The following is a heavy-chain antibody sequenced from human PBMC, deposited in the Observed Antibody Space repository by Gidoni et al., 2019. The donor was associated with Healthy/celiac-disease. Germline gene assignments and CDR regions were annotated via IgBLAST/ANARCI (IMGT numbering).Heavy chain of an antibody. Sequence: EVQLVESGGGLVQPGRSLRLSGTASGFTFGGYAMSWFRPAPGKGLVLVVYIKNKGCGRSNEYAATGRCSFTKAKEDTARNTDLKIMRLKDTDAALCESAEGPGYSNGYYYDMDVWGQGTTVNVSS. D-gene: IGHD6-19*01. J-gene: IGHJ6*02. CDR3: AEGPGYSNGYYYDMDV. CDR2: IKNKGCGRSN. V-gene: IGHV3-49*03. CDR1: GFTFGGYA.